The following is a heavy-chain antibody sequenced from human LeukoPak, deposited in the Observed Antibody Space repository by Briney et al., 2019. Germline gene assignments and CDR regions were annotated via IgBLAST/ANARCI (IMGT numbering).Heavy chain of an antibody. CDR3: ARDDSSGYHY. CDR1: GFTFSTYE. V-gene: IGHV3-48*03. J-gene: IGHJ4*02. D-gene: IGHD3-22*01. CDR2: ISTSGTTT. Sequence: PGGSLRLSCVASGFTFSTYEMNWVRQAPGQGLEWLSYISTSGTTTHYADSVKGRFTISRDDAQNSLYLQMNSLRAEDTAVYYCARDDSSGYHYWGQGTLVAVSS.